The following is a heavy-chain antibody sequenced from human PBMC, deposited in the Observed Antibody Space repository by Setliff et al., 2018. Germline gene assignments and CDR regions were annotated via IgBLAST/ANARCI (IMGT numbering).Heavy chain of an antibody. V-gene: IGHV3-23*01. D-gene: IGHD1-26*01. CDR3: ARGPHSGSFRVDGFDI. CDR2: ITASGGST. CDR1: GFTFSSYW. J-gene: IGHJ3*02. Sequence: PGGSLRLSCAASGFTFSSYWMSWVRQAPGKGPEWVSGITASGGSTYYADSVKGRFTISRDNSKNTLYLQMNSLRAEDTAVYYCARGPHSGSFRVDGFDIWGQGTMVTVSS.